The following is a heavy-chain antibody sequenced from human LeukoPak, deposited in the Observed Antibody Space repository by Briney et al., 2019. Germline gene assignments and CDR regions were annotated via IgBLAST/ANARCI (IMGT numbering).Heavy chain of an antibody. CDR1: GGSISSYY. Sequence: SETLSLTCTVSGGSISSYYWSWIRQPPGKGLKWIGYIYYSGSTYYNPSLKSRVTISVDTSKNQFSLKLSSVTAADTAVYYCARWRYYYGSGSYYQGFDYWGQGTLVTVSS. V-gene: IGHV4-59*08. CDR3: ARWRYYYGSGSYYQGFDY. J-gene: IGHJ4*02. D-gene: IGHD3-10*01. CDR2: IYYSGST.